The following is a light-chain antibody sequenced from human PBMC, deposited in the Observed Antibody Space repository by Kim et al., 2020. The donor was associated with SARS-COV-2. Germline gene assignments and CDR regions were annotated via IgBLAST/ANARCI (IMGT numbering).Light chain of an antibody. CDR2: GIR. CDR1: DGAVTSSHN. Sequence: QAVVTQEPSLTVSPGGTVILTCASNDGAVTSSHNPCWFQVKPGQAPRTLVYGIRNTYSWTPARFSGSLLGGKAALTLSGAQPDDEAEYYCLLSYIGGRVFGGGTKLTVL. V-gene: IGLV7-46*01. J-gene: IGLJ3*02. CDR3: LLSYIGGRV.